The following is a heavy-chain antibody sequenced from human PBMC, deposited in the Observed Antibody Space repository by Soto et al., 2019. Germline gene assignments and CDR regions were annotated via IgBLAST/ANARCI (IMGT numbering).Heavy chain of an antibody. CDR1: GYTFTSYG. Sequence: ASVKVSCKASGYTFTSYGISWVRQAPGQGLEWMGWISAYNGNTNYAQKLQGRVTMTTDTSTSTAYMELRSLRSDDTAVYYCARALYYYDSSGYSLEEYWGQGTLVTVSS. V-gene: IGHV1-18*01. CDR2: ISAYNGNT. J-gene: IGHJ4*02. CDR3: ARALYYYDSSGYSLEEY. D-gene: IGHD3-22*01.